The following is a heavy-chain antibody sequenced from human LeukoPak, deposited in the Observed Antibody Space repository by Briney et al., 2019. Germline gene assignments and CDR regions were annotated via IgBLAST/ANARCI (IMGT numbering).Heavy chain of an antibody. CDR3: AKTLLLVSYYFDY. V-gene: IGHV3-30*02. D-gene: IGHD2-2*01. J-gene: IGHJ4*02. CDR1: GFTFSSYG. Sequence: GGSLRLSCAASGFTFSSYGMHWVRQAPGKGLEWVAFIRYDGSNKYYADSVKGRFTTSRDNSKNTLYLQMNSLRAEDTAVYYCAKTLLLVSYYFDYWGQGTLVTVSS. CDR2: IRYDGSNK.